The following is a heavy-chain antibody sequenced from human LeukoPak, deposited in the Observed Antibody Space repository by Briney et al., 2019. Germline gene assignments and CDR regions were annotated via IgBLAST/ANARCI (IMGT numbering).Heavy chain of an antibody. V-gene: IGHV4-59*08. Sequence: SETLSLTCTVSGGSISSYYWSWIRQPPGKGLEWIGYIYYSGSTNYNPSLKSRVTISVGTSKNQFSLKLCSVTAADTAAYYCARYSGSSLGFDYWGQGTLVTVSS. D-gene: IGHD1-26*01. CDR2: IYYSGST. J-gene: IGHJ4*02. CDR3: ARYSGSSLGFDY. CDR1: GGSISSYY.